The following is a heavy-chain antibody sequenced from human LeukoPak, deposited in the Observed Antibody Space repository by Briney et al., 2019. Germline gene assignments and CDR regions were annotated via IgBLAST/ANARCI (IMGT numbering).Heavy chain of an antibody. CDR2: ISWNSGSI. CDR1: GFTFDDYG. Sequence: GGSLRLSCAASGFTFDDYGMSWVRQAPGKGLEWVSGISWNSGSIGYADSVKGRFTISRDNAKNSLYLQMNSLRAEDTALYYCAKDTLIRYSYGTGFDYWGQGTLVTVSS. J-gene: IGHJ4*02. V-gene: IGHV3-9*01. CDR3: AKDTLIRYSYGTGFDY. D-gene: IGHD5-18*01.